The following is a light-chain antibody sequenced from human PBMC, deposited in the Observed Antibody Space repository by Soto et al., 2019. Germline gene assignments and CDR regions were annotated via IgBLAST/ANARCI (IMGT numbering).Light chain of an antibody. J-gene: IGKJ1*01. V-gene: IGKV3-15*01. CDR3: QQYNDWPPWT. CDR2: DAS. Sequence: EIVMTQSPATLSVSPGERATLSCRASQSVRTNLAWYRQKPGQAPTLLIYDASIRATGIPARFSGSGSGTEFTLTISSRQSEDFAVYYCQQYNDWPPWTFAQGTQVEIK. CDR1: QSVRTN.